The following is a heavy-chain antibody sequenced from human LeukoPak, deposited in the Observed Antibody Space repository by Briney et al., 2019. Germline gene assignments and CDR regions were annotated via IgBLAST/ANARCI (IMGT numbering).Heavy chain of an antibody. V-gene: IGHV4-39*07. CDR2: VYYSGNT. Sequence: KSSETLSLTCTVSGGSITSSSYYWGWIRQPPGKGLEWIGSVYYSGNTYYNSSLKSRVTISVDTSKNQFSLRLSSVTAADTAMYYCARGTLYSGWSYYFDYWGQGSQVTVSS. CDR1: GGSITSSSYY. J-gene: IGHJ4*02. D-gene: IGHD6-19*01. CDR3: ARGTLYSGWSYYFDY.